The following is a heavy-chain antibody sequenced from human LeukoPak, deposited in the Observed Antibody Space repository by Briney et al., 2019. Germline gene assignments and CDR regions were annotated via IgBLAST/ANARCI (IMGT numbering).Heavy chain of an antibody. CDR3: AREVPCSSTSCPLDY. V-gene: IGHV4-39*02. CDR1: GGSISSSSYY. D-gene: IGHD2-2*01. Sequence: SETLSLTCTVSGGSISSSSYYWGWIRQPPGKGLEWIGSIYYSGSTYYNPSLKSRVTISVDTSKNQFSLKLSSVTAADTAVYYCAREVPCSSTSCPLDYWGQGTLVPSPQ. CDR2: IYYSGST. J-gene: IGHJ4*02.